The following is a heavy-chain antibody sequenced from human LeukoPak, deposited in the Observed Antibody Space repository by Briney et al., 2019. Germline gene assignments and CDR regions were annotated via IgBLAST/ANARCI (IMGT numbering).Heavy chain of an antibody. CDR1: GFTFSNTW. V-gene: IGHV3-15*01. Sequence: GGSLRLSCAASGFTFSNTWMSWVRQAPGKGLEWVCHIKSKTDGGTTDYAAPVKGRFTISRDDSKNTLYLQMNSLKTEDTAVYYCTTDPRGTMVRGVIRWGQGTLVTVSS. J-gene: IGHJ4*02. CDR3: TTDPRGTMVRGVIR. D-gene: IGHD3-10*01. CDR2: IKSKTDGGTT.